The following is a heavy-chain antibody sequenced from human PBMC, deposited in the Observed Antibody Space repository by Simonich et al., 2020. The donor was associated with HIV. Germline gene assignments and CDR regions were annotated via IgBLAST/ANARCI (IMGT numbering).Heavy chain of an antibody. CDR1: GGSFSGYY. D-gene: IGHD2-15*01. V-gene: IGHV4-34*10. CDR3: ARHVAGADIDY. J-gene: IGHJ4*02. Sequence: QVQLQESGPGLVKPSETLSLTCAVYGGSFSGYYWSWIRQPQGKGLEWIGEINHSGITNYNPSLKSRIAMSRDTSKNQSSLKLSSVTAADTAVYYCARHVAGADIDYWGQGTLVTVSS. CDR2: INHSGIT.